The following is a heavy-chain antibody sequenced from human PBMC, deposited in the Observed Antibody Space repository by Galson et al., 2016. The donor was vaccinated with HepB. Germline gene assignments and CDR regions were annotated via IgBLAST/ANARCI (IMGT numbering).Heavy chain of an antibody. CDR3: ARGRARTSVSMGATEF. CDR1: GFTFNNFA. CDR2: ITGGGVSS. Sequence: SLRLSCAGSGFTFNNFAMSWVRQAPGKGLEWVSGITGGGVSSFYADSVKGRFSISRDNSNNTLFLQINSLRADDTALYYCARGRARTSVSMGATEFWGQGTLVTVSS. J-gene: IGHJ4*02. D-gene: IGHD1-26*01. V-gene: IGHV3-23*01.